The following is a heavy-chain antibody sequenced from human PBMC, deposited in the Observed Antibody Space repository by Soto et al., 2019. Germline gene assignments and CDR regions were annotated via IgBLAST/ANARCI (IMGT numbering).Heavy chain of an antibody. CDR2: IIPILGIA. D-gene: IGHD1-1*01. Sequence: QVQLVQSGAEVKKPGSSVKVSCKASGGTFSSYTISWVRQAPGQGLEWMGRIIPILGIANYAQKFQGRVTITADKSTITAYMELSSLRSEDTAVYYCARGYVYNWTDVPPGWFDPWGQGTLVTVSS. V-gene: IGHV1-69*02. J-gene: IGHJ5*02. CDR3: ARGYVYNWTDVPPGWFDP. CDR1: GGTFSSYT.